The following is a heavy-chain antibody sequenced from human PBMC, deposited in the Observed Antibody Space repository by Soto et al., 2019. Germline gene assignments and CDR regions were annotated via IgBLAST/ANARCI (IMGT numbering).Heavy chain of an antibody. CDR1: GGTFSSYA. D-gene: IGHD1-7*01. V-gene: IGHV1-69*13. J-gene: IGHJ6*02. CDR3: ARAPNWNYGHYYYGMDV. Sequence: SVKVSCTASGGTFSSYAISWVRQAPGQGLEWMGGIIPIFGTANYAQKFQGRVTITADESTSTAYMELSSLRSEDTAVYYCARAPNWNYGHYYYGMDVWGQGTTVTVSS. CDR2: IIPIFGTA.